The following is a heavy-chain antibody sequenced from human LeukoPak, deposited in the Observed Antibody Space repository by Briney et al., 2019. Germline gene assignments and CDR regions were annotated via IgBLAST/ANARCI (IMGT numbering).Heavy chain of an antibody. D-gene: IGHD5-18*01. Sequence: SVKVSCKASGGTSSSYAISWVRQAPGQGLEWMGGIIPIFGTANYAQKFQGRVTITADESTSTAYMELSSLRSEDTAVYYCARDGVDTAISYGMDVWGQGTTVTVSS. CDR2: IIPIFGTA. J-gene: IGHJ6*02. CDR1: GGTSSSYA. V-gene: IGHV1-69*13. CDR3: ARDGVDTAISYGMDV.